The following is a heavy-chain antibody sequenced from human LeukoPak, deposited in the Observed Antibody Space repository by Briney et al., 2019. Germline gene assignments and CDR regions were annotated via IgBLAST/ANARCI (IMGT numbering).Heavy chain of an antibody. CDR2: IRSKTYGSTT. J-gene: IGHJ4*02. D-gene: IGHD3-22*01. V-gene: IGHV3-49*04. CDR3: TRSEYTYYYDGSGYLIDY. Sequence: PGGSLRLSCTASGFTFGDYALTWDRQAPGKGMEWLGFIRSKTYGSTTELAGAVEGRFTITRDDSKSIAYLQMNSLKTEDTAVYYCTRSEYTYYYDGSGYLIDYWGQGTLVTVSS. CDR1: GFTFGDYA.